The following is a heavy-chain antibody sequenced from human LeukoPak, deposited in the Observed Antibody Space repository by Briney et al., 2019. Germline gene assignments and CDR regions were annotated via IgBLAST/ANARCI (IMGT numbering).Heavy chain of an antibody. CDR1: GFTFSSYW. Sequence: TGGSLRLSCAASGFTFSSYWMHWVRQRPGKGLVWVSRIHLDGRTTNYADSVKGRFTISRDNAKNTLSLEMNSLRPEDTAVYHCARGGSPSDYWGQGTLVSVSS. CDR2: IHLDGRTT. J-gene: IGHJ4*02. D-gene: IGHD3-16*01. CDR3: ARGGSPSDY. V-gene: IGHV3-74*01.